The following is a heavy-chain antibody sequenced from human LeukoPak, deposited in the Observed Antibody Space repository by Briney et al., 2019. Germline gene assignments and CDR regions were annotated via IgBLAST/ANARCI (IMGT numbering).Heavy chain of an antibody. V-gene: IGHV1-69*02. J-gene: IGHJ6*02. CDR2: IIPILGIA. CDR1: GGTFSSYT. CDR3: ARGPEPTADYYYGMDV. Sequence: GASVKVSCKASGGTFSSYTICWVRQAPGQGLEWMGRIIPILGIANYAQKFQGRVTITADKSTSTAYMELSSLRSEDTAVYYCARGPEPTADYYYGMDVWGQGTTVTVSS.